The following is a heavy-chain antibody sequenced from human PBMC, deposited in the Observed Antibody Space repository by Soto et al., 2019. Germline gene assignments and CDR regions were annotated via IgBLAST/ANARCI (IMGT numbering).Heavy chain of an antibody. J-gene: IGHJ4*02. CDR3: ARVKVVTATDF. CDR2: ISSSSSTI. CDR1: GFTFSSCS. V-gene: IGHV3-48*02. Sequence: LRLSCAASGFTFSSCSMNWVRQAPGKGLEWVSYISSSSSTIYYADSVKGRFTISRDNAKNSLYLQMHSLRDGDTAVYYCARVKVVTATDFWGQGTLVTVSS. D-gene: IGHD2-21*02.